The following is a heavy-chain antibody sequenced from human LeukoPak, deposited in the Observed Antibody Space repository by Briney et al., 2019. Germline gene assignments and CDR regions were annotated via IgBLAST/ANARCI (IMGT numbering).Heavy chain of an antibody. J-gene: IGHJ6*03. D-gene: IGHD6-19*01. CDR1: GGTFSSYA. CDR3: ARDRAYSSGWYILYMDV. CDR2: IIPIFGTT. V-gene: IGHV1-69*06. Sequence: GASVKVSCKASGGTFSSYAISWVRQAPGQGLEWMGGIIPIFGTTNYAQKFQGRVTITADKSTSTAYMELSSLRSEDTAVYYCARDRAYSSGWYILYMDVWGKGTTVTVSS.